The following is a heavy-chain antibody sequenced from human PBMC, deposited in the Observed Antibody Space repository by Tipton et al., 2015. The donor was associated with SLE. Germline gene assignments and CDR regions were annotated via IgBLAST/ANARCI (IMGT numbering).Heavy chain of an antibody. D-gene: IGHD3-10*01. CDR1: GFTFMDHY. Sequence: SLRLSCAASGFTFMDHYMSWVRQAPGKGLEWVAYISSGSTTIYYADSVKGRFTISRDNAKNSLYLQMNSLRAEDTAVYYCARDIPRYYYFDYWGQGTLVTVSS. CDR3: ARDIPRYYYFDY. V-gene: IGHV3-11*04. CDR2: ISSGSTTI. J-gene: IGHJ4*02.